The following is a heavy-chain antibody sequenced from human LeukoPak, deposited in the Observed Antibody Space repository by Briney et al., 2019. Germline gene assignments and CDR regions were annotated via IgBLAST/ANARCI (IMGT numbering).Heavy chain of an antibody. Sequence: GGSLRLSCAASGFTFSSYIIHWVRQAPGKGLEWVAAISYDGTDKYYADCVKGRFTISRDNSKNTLYVQMNSLREEDTAVYYCARGSFGAGVGATMDDACDIWGQGTMVTVSS. V-gene: IGHV3-30*04. CDR3: ARGSFGAGVGATMDDACDI. CDR2: ISYDGTDK. J-gene: IGHJ3*02. CDR1: GFTFSSYI. D-gene: IGHD1-26*01.